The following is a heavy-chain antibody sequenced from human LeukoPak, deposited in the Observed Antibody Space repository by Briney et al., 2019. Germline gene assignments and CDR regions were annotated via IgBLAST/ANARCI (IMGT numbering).Heavy chain of an antibody. J-gene: IGHJ4*02. CDR1: GGSISSSSYY. CDR2: IYYSGTT. CDR3: ARQGSAYYFDF. D-gene: IGHD2-15*01. Sequence: SETLSLTCTVSGGSISSSSYYWGWIRQPPGKGLEWIGSIYYSGTTYYNPSLNSRVTISVDTSEKQFSLQLNSVTAADTAVYYCARQGSAYYFDFWGQGLLVTVSS. V-gene: IGHV4-39*01.